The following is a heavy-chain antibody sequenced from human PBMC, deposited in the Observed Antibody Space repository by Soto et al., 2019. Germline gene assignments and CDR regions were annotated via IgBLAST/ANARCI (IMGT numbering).Heavy chain of an antibody. CDR3: ARGRSLFRAGDTSVNFFDY. CDR1: GYTLSSYG. D-gene: IGHD1-26*01. CDR2: INGGNGDT. J-gene: IGHJ4*02. V-gene: IGHV1-3*01. Sequence: VQLVQSEAEVKKPGASVKVSCKASGYTLSSYGIHWVREAPGQRLEWMEWINGGNGDTMYAQKFQDRVTMTRGTSANTAYMEVSSLASKDTAVYYCARGRSLFRAGDTSVNFFDYWGQGTLVTVSS.